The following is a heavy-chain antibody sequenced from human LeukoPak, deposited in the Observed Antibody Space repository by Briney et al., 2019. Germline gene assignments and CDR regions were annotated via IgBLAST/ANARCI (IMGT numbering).Heavy chain of an antibody. Sequence: PGESLKISCKGSGYSFTSYWIAWVRQIPGKGLEWMGIFYPTDSYSRYRPSFHGQVTMSADKSISTIFRQWSSLKASDTAMYYCARRGYCSGGDCFSAAFDIWGQGTMVTVSS. CDR2: FYPTDSYS. J-gene: IGHJ3*02. CDR3: ARRGYCSGGDCFSAAFDI. D-gene: IGHD2-15*01. V-gene: IGHV5-51*01. CDR1: GYSFTSYW.